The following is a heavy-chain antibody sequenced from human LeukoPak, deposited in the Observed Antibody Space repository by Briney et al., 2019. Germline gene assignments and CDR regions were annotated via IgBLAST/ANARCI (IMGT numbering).Heavy chain of an antibody. CDR3: AKDGDRLSSGWYSDY. V-gene: IGHV3-23*01. CDR2: ISGSGGST. Sequence: PGGSLRLSCAASGFTFSSYAMSWVRQAPGKGLEWVSAISGSGGSTYYADSVKGRFTISRDNSKNTLYLQMNSLRAEDTAVYYCAKDGDRLSSGWYSDYWGQGTLVTVSS. J-gene: IGHJ4*02. D-gene: IGHD6-19*01. CDR1: GFTFSSYA.